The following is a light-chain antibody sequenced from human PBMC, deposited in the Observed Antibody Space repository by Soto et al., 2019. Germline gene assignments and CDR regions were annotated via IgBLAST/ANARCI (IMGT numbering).Light chain of an antibody. CDR1: QRVSTN. J-gene: IGKJ2*01. Sequence: EIVMTQSPATLSVSPGERATLSCRASQRVSTNLAWYQQKPGQAPRLLIYSASTRATGIPGRFSGSGTETEFTLTISSLQSEDFAVXXCXXXXDWPPTYTFGQGTKLEIK. CDR3: XXXXDWPPTYT. CDR2: SAS. V-gene: IGKV3-15*01.